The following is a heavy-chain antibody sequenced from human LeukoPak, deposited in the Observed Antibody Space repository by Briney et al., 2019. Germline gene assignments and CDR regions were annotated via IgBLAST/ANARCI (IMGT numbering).Heavy chain of an antibody. J-gene: IGHJ4*02. V-gene: IGHV1-2*06. CDR2: INPNSGGT. Sequence: ASVKVSRKASGGTFSSYAISWVRQAPGQGLEWMGRINPNSGGTNYAQKFQGRVTMTRDTSISTVYMELSRLRSDDTAVYYCARVGYYESSDYYEYWGQGTLVTVSS. CDR1: GGTFSSYA. D-gene: IGHD3-22*01. CDR3: ARVGYYESSDYYEY.